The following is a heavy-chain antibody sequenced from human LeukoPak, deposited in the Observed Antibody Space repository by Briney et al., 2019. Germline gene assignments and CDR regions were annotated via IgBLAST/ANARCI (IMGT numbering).Heavy chain of an antibody. CDR1: GGPISSSSYY. V-gene: IGHV4-39*07. CDR3: ARGRSYCDY. J-gene: IGHJ4*02. CDR2: IYYSGST. Sequence: PSETLSLTCTVSGGPISSSSYYWGWIRQPPGKGLEWIGSIYYSGSTYYNPSLKSRVTISVDTSKNQFSLKLSSVTAADTAVYYCARGRSYCDYWGQGTLVTVSS.